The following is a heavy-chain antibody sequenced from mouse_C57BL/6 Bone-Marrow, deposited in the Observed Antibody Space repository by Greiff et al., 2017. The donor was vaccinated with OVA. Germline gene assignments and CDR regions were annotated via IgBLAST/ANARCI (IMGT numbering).Heavy chain of an antibody. CDR1: GYTFTSYW. V-gene: IGHV1-7*01. D-gene: IGHD2-2*01. CDR2: INPSSGYT. Sequence: VHLVESGAELAKPGASVKLSCKASGYTFTSYWLHWVKQRPGQGLEWIGYINPSSGYTKYNQKFKDKATLTAEKSSSTAYMQLSSLTYEDSAVYYCARPSLWLRQDYYAMDYWGQGTSVTVSS. J-gene: IGHJ4*01. CDR3: ARPSLWLRQDYYAMDY.